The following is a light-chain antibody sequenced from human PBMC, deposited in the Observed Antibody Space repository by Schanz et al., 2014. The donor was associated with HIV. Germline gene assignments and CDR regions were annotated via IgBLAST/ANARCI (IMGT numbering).Light chain of an antibody. J-gene: IGKJ1*01. CDR1: QSISFN. V-gene: IGKV3-20*01. CDR3: QQYGSSPWT. CDR2: DAA. Sequence: EVVMTQSPATLSVSPGERATLSCRASQSISFNVAWYQQKPGQAPRLVMYDAATRATGIPARFSGSRSGTDFTLTISRLEPEDFAVYYCQQYGSSPWTFGQGTKVEIK.